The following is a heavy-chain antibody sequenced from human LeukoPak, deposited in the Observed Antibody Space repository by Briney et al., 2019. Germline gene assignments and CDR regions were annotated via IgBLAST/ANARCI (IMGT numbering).Heavy chain of an antibody. CDR3: GREQGIVGATRFGY. CDR2: IIPIFGTA. Sequence: SVKVSCKASGCTFSSYAISWVRQAPGQGFEWMGRIIPIFGTANYAQKFQGRVTITTDESTSTAYMELSSLRSEDTAVYYCGREQGIVGATRFGYWGQGTLVTVSS. D-gene: IGHD1-26*01. CDR1: GCTFSSYA. J-gene: IGHJ4*02. V-gene: IGHV1-69*05.